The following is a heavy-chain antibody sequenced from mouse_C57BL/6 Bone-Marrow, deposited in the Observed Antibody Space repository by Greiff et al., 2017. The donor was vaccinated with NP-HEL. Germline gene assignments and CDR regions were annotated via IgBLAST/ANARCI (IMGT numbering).Heavy chain of an antibody. CDR3: ARVFPYFDV. CDR2: ISYDGSN. J-gene: IGHJ1*03. Sequence: EVKLMESGPGLVKPSQSLSLTCSVTGYSITSGYYWNWIRQFPGNKLEWMGYISYDGSNNYNPSLKNRISITRDTSKNQFFLKLNSVTTEDTATYYCARVFPYFDVWGTGTTVTVSS. CDR1: GYSITSGYY. V-gene: IGHV3-6*01.